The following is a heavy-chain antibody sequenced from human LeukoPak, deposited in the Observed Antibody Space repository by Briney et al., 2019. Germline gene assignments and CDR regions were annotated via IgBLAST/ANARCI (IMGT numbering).Heavy chain of an antibody. CDR1: GFTFSTFA. D-gene: IGHD3-9*01. CDR2: IFPSGGEI. J-gene: IGHJ4*02. V-gene: IGHV3-21*01. CDR3: ARVRYFDWLGPFDY. Sequence: GGSLRLSCAASGFTFSTFAMIWVRQPPGKGLEWVSSIFPSGGEIHYADSVRGRFTISRDNAKKSLYLQMNSLRAEDTAVYYCARVRYFDWLGPFDYWGQGTLVTVSS.